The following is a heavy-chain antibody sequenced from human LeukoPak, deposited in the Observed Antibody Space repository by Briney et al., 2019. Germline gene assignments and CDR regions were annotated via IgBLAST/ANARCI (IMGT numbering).Heavy chain of an antibody. V-gene: IGHV4-59*01. CDR1: GGSISSYY. CDR3: ATVYSGYGVIDY. CDR2: IYYSGST. J-gene: IGHJ4*02. Sequence: SETLSLTCTVSGGSISSYYWSWIRQPPGKGLEWIGYIYYSGSTNYNPSLKSRVTISVDTSKNQFSLKLSSVTAADTAVYYCATVYSGYGVIDYWGQGTLVTVSS. D-gene: IGHD5-12*01.